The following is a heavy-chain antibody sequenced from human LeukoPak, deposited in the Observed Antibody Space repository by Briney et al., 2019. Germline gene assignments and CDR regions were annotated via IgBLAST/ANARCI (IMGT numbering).Heavy chain of an antibody. D-gene: IGHD3-9*01. J-gene: IGHJ6*02. CDR1: GYTFTGYY. V-gene: IGHV1-2*02. Sequence: EPSVSLSSTASGYTFTGYYMHWVRRAPGQGLERMGWINPNSGGKNYAKKFQGRVIMTRDTSISTASMELIRLRSDDTAVYYCARCLRRYFDWLFPSIYYYYGMDVWGQGTTVTVSS. CDR2: INPNSGGK. CDR3: ARCLRRYFDWLFPSIYYYYGMDV.